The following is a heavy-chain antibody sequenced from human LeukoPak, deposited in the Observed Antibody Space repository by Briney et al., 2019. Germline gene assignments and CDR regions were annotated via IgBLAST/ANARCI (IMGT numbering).Heavy chain of an antibody. CDR1: VYTFTGYY. D-gene: IGHD3-9*01. Sequence: ASVKVSFTASVYTFTGYYMHWVRQAPGQGLEWMGWINPNSGGTNYAQKFQGRVTMTRDTSISTAYMELSRLRSDDTAVYYCARNGGSYDILTGYYMGNWFDPWGQGTLVTVSS. CDR3: ARNGGSYDILTGYYMGNWFDP. J-gene: IGHJ5*02. CDR2: INPNSGGT. V-gene: IGHV1-2*02.